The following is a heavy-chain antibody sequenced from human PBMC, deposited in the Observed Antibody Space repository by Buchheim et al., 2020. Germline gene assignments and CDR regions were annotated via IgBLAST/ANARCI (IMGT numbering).Heavy chain of an antibody. CDR2: INHSGST. CDR1: GGSFSGYY. J-gene: IGHJ6*02. CDR3: ARVKLRYFGLNTYGMDV. Sequence: QVQLQQWGAGLLKPSETLSLTCAVYGGSFSGYYWSWIRQPPGKGLEWIGEINHSGSTNYNPSLKSRVTISVDTSQNQFSLKLSSVTAADTAVYYCARVKLRYFGLNTYGMDVWGQGTT. V-gene: IGHV4-34*01. D-gene: IGHD3-9*01.